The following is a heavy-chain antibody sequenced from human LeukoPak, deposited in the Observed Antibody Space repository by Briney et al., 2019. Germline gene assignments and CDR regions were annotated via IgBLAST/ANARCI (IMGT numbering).Heavy chain of an antibody. J-gene: IGHJ4*02. CDR3: ASNTYYDFWSGYYNWPFDY. CDR1: GGSISSYY. Sequence: PSETLSLTCTVSGGSISSYYWSWIRQPAGKGLEWIGRIYPSGSTNYNPSLKSRVTMSVDTSKNQFSLRLSSVTAADTAVYYCASNTYYDFWSGYYNWPFDYWGQGTLVTVSS. D-gene: IGHD3-3*01. CDR2: IYPSGST. V-gene: IGHV4-4*07.